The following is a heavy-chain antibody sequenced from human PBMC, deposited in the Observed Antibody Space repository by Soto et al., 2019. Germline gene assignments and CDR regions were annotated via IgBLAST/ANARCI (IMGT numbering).Heavy chain of an antibody. Sequence: PSVKVSWTASGFTFTSSAVQWVRQARGQRLEWIGWIVVGSGNTNYAQKFQERVTITRDMSTSTAYMELSSLRSEDTAVYYCAADPSQSSRFLEWLSGWFDPWGQGTLVTVSS. D-gene: IGHD3-3*01. CDR3: AADPSQSSRFLEWLSGWFDP. CDR2: IVVGSGNT. CDR1: GFTFTSSA. V-gene: IGHV1-58*01. J-gene: IGHJ5*02.